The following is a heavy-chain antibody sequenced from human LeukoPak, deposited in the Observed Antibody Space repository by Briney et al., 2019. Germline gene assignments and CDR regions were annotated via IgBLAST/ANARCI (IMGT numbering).Heavy chain of an antibody. CDR2: IYYSGST. CDR1: GGSICSYY. Sequence: SETLSLTCTVSGGSICSYYWSWIRQPPGKGLEWIGYIYYSGSTNYNPSLKSRVTISVDTSKNQFSLKLSSVTAADTAVYYCARALAAAGVDYWGQGTLVTVSS. D-gene: IGHD6-13*01. V-gene: IGHV4-59*01. CDR3: ARALAAAGVDY. J-gene: IGHJ4*02.